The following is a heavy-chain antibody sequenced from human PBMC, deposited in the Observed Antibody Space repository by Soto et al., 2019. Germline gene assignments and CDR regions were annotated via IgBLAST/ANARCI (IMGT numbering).Heavy chain of an antibody. J-gene: IGHJ6*02. Sequence: QVQLQESGPGLVKPSETLSLTCTVSGGSISSYYWSWIRQPPGKGLELIGYIYYSGSTKYNPSLKSRVTISVDTSKNQFSLKLSSVTAADTAVYYCARDKVNIGVDGIHYFYGMDVWGQGTTVTVSS. CDR2: IYYSGST. D-gene: IGHD6-19*01. CDR1: GGSISSYY. V-gene: IGHV4-59*01. CDR3: ARDKVNIGVDGIHYFYGMDV.